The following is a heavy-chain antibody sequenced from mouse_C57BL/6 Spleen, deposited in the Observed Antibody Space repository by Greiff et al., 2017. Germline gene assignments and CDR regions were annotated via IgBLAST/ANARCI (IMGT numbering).Heavy chain of an antibody. CDR3: AISGGWYFDV. CDR2: IYPSDSET. D-gene: IGHD3-1*01. Sequence: QVQLQQPGAELVRPGSSVKLSCKASGYTFTSYWMDWVKQRPGQGLEWIGNIYPSDSETHYNQKFKDKATLTVDKSSSTAYMQLSSLTSEDSAVYYCAISGGWYFDVWGTGTTVTVSS. V-gene: IGHV1-61*01. CDR1: GYTFTSYW. J-gene: IGHJ1*03.